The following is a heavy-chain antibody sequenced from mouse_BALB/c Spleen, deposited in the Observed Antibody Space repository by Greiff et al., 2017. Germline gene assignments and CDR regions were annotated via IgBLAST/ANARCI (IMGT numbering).Heavy chain of an antibody. CDR2: ISSGGSYT. V-gene: IGHV5-9-1*01. D-gene: IGHD1-1*01. Sequence: DVMLVESGGGLVKPGGSLKLSCAASGFTFSSYAMSWVRQTPEKRLEWVATISSGGSYTYYPDSVKGRFTISRDNAKNTLYLQMSSLRSEDTAMYYCARPHYYGSSSWYFDVWGAGTTVTVSS. CDR1: GFTFSSYA. CDR3: ARPHYYGSSSWYFDV. J-gene: IGHJ1*01.